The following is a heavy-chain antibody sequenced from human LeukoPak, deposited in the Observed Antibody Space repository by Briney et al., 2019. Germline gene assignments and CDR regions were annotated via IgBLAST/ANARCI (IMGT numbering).Heavy chain of an antibody. Sequence: GASVKVSCKASGYSFTNFDINWVRRATGQGLEWMGWMNPNSGNKGYAQKSQGRVTMTMNTSITTAYMELSSLRSEDTAVYYCARGPQWRGDYYYMDVWGRGTTVTVSS. CDR3: ARGPQWRGDYYYMDV. CDR1: GYSFTNFD. V-gene: IGHV1-8*01. J-gene: IGHJ6*03. CDR2: MNPNSGNK. D-gene: IGHD6-19*01.